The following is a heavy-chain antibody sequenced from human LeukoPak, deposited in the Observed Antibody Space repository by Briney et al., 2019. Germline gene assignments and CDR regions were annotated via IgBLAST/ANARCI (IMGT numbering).Heavy chain of an antibody. CDR1: GFTFSSYA. CDR3: ANDNWNDALGFDY. Sequence: GGSLRLSCAASGFTFSSYAMSWVRQAPGKGLEWVSAISGSGGSTYYADSVRGRFTISRDNSKNTLYLQMNSLRAEDTAVYYCANDNWNDALGFDYWGQGTLVTVSS. D-gene: IGHD1-20*01. J-gene: IGHJ4*02. V-gene: IGHV3-23*01. CDR2: ISGSGGST.